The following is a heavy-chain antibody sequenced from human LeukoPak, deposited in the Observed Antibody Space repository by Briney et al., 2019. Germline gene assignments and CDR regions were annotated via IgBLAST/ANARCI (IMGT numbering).Heavy chain of an antibody. Sequence: TVKVSCKASGGTFSSYAISWVRQAPGQGLECMRGIIPIFGTANYAQKFQGRATITADESTSTAYMELSSLRSEDTAVYYCARDRRVATIKLQDYYYYYMDVWGKGTTVTVSS. D-gene: IGHD5-12*01. J-gene: IGHJ6*03. CDR3: ARDRRVATIKLQDYYYYYMDV. CDR1: GGTFSSYA. V-gene: IGHV1-69*01. CDR2: IIPIFGTA.